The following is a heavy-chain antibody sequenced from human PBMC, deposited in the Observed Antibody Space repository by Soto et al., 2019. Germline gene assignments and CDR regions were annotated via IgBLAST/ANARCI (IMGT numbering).Heavy chain of an antibody. D-gene: IGHD5-12*01. J-gene: IGHJ4*02. CDR1: GGTFSSYA. CDR2: IIPIFGTA. CDR3: ARTRDGYNSQTPLDY. Sequence: GASVKVSCKASGGTFSSYAISWVRQAPGQGLEWMGGIIPIFGTANYAQKFQGRVTITADESTSTAYMELSSLRSEDTAVYYCARTRDGYNSQTPLDYWGQGTLVTVSS. V-gene: IGHV1-69*13.